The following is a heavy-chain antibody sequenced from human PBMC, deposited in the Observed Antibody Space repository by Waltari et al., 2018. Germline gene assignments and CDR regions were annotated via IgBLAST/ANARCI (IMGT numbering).Heavy chain of an antibody. Sequence: QVQLQQWGAGLLKPSETLSLTCAVYGGSFSGYYWSWIRQPPGKGLEGIGESNQSGSTNDNPASKRRGTISGDTAKNQGALKLSAWTAADTAGEDCARAIVLRYLDYWGQGTRGTVSS. CDR3: ARAIVLRYLDY. CDR1: GGSFSGYY. D-gene: IGHD3-9*01. CDR2: SNQSGST. V-gene: IGHV4-34*01. J-gene: IGHJ4*02.